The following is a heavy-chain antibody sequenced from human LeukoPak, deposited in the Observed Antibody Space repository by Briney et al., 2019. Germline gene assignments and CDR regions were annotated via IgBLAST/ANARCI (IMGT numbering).Heavy chain of an antibody. D-gene: IGHD6-6*01. CDR2: INPSGGGT. J-gene: IGHJ4*02. V-gene: IGHV1-46*03. Sequence: ASVKVSCKASGNTLTSYYMHWVRQAPGQGLEWMGIINPSGGGTTYAQKFQGRVTMTRDTSTSTVYMELSSLRSEDTAVYFCARGRVTCSFSSGLGYWGQGTLVTVSS. CDR1: GNTLTSYY. CDR3: ARGRVTCSFSSGLGY.